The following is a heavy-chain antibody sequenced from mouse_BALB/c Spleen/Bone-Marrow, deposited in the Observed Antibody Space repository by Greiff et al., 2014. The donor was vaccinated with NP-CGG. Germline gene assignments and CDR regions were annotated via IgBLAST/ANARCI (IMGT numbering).Heavy chain of an antibody. CDR2: IYPGTGSS. CDR1: GYIFTSYW. V-gene: IGHV1S132*01. Sequence: QVQLQQSGAELVRPGASVKLSCKTSGYIFTSYWIHCVQQRSGQGLEWITRIYPGTGSSYYNEKFKGKATLTADKSSSTAYMQLNSLKSEDSAVYFCARTSNPSMDYWGQGTSVTVSS. D-gene: IGHD2-5*01. J-gene: IGHJ4*01. CDR3: ARTSNPSMDY.